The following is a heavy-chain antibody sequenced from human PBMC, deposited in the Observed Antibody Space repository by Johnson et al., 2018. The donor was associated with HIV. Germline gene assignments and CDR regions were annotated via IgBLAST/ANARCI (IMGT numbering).Heavy chain of an antibody. V-gene: IGHV3-23*04. J-gene: IGHJ3*02. D-gene: IGHD2-8*01. CDR1: GFSFSSYA. Sequence: VQLVESGGGLVQPGGSLRLSCAASGFSFSSYAMSWVRQAPGKGLEWVSAISGSGGSTYYADSVKGRFTISRANSKNTLYLQMNSLRAEDTAVYYCARDRTGMVYAIDAFDIWGQGTMVTVSS. CDR2: ISGSGGST. CDR3: ARDRTGMVYAIDAFDI.